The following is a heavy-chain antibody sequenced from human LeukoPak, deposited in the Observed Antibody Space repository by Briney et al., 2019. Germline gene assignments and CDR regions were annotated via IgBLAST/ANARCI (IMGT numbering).Heavy chain of an antibody. CDR3: ARSPHILTGENFDY. Sequence: ASVKVSCKASGYSFTAYYMHWVRQAPGQGLEWMGWINPNSGGTNYAQKFQGRVTMTRDTSITTAYMEMSRLRSDDTAPYYCARSPHILTGENFDYWGQGTLVTVSS. J-gene: IGHJ4*02. D-gene: IGHD3-9*01. CDR2: INPNSGGT. CDR1: GYSFTAYY. V-gene: IGHV1-2*02.